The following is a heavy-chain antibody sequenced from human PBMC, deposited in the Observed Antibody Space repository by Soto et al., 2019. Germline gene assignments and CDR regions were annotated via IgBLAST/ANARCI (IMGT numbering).Heavy chain of an antibody. J-gene: IGHJ1*01. CDR1: GYTFTDFY. Sequence: ASLKVSWESSGYTFTDFYIHWVRQVPGQGLEWVGWINPKNGGINYAQKFQGRVTMTRDTSVNTSYMHLNRLNLGDSAIYYCVRGQSVLYLDLWGRGPHVTVSS. CDR2: INPKNGGI. V-gene: IGHV1-2*02. CDR3: VRGQSVLYLDL. D-gene: IGHD1-20*01.